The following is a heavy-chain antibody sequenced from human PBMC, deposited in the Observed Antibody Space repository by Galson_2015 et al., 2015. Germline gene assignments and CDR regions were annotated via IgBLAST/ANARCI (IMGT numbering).Heavy chain of an antibody. CDR1: GFTFTSSA. Sequence: SVKVSCKASGFTFTSSAVQWVRQARGQCLEWIGWIVVGSGNTNYAQKFQERVTITRDMSTSTAYMELSSLRSEDTAVYYCAAAEWELLKDYYYYGMDVWGQGTTVTVSS. V-gene: IGHV1-58*01. D-gene: IGHD1-26*01. CDR2: IVVGSGNT. J-gene: IGHJ6*02. CDR3: AAAEWELLKDYYYYGMDV.